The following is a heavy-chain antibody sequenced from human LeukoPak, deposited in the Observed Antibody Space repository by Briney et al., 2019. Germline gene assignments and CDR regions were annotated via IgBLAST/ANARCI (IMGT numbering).Heavy chain of an antibody. Sequence: GGSLRLSCAASGFTVSSNYMSWVRQAPGKGLEWVSVIYSGGSTYYADSVKGRFTISRDNSKNTLYLQMNSLRAEDTAVYYCARDQEVVGATNDAFDMWGQGTMVTVSS. D-gene: IGHD1-26*01. CDR1: GFTVSSNY. CDR3: ARDQEVVGATNDAFDM. J-gene: IGHJ3*02. V-gene: IGHV3-53*01. CDR2: IYSGGST.